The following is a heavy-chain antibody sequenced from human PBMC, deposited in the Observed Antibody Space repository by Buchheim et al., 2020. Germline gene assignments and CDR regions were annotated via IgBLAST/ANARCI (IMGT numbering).Heavy chain of an antibody. CDR1: GFTFSSYA. CDR3: ARTASSSWYPAFDY. CDR2: ASFDGGHK. V-gene: IGHV3-30*09. Sequence: QVQLVESGGGVVQPGRSLRLSCAASGFTFSSYAMHWVRQAPGKGLEWVAVASFDGGHKYYADSVKDRFALSRDNSKNTLYLQINSLGAEDTAVYYCARTASSSWYPAFDYWGQGTL. D-gene: IGHD6-13*01. J-gene: IGHJ4*02.